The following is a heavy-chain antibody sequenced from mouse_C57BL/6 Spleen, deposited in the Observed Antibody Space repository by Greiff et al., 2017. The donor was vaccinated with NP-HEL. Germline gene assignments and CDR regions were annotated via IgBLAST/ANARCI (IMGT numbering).Heavy chain of an antibody. CDR3: AKRGGTTVVATRNYAMDY. J-gene: IGHJ4*01. CDR1: GFSLTSYG. Sequence: QVQLQQSGPGLVQPSQSLSITCTVSGFSLTSYGVHWVRQSPGKGLEWLGVIWRGGSTDYNAAFMSRLSITKDNSKSQVFFKMNSLQADDTAIYYCAKRGGTTVVATRNYAMDYWGQGTSVTVSS. CDR2: IWRGGST. D-gene: IGHD1-1*01. V-gene: IGHV2-5*01.